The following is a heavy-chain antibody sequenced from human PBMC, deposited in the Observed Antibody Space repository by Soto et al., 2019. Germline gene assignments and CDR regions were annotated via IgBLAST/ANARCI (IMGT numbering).Heavy chain of an antibody. D-gene: IGHD5-12*01. J-gene: IGHJ4*02. CDR1: GFTFSSYW. Sequence: PGGSLRLSCAASGFTFSSYWMHWVRQAPGKGLVWVSRINSDGSSTSYADSVKGRFTISRDNAKNTLYLQMNSLRAEDTAVYYCARSTPPSGYDFPVSNDYWGQGTLVTVSS. V-gene: IGHV3-74*01. CDR3: ARSTPPSGYDFPVSNDY. CDR2: INSDGSST.